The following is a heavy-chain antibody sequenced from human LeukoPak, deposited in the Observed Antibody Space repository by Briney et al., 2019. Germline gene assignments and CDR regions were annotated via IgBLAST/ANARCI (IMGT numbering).Heavy chain of an antibody. CDR2: ISGSGSNM. Sequence: GGSLRLSCAASGFTFSSYTMNWFRQAPGKGLEWVSAISGSGSNMYYTGSVKGRFTISRDNSKNTLYLQMNSLRGEDTAVYYCAKERQTGDYFTSDRWGQGTLVTVSS. J-gene: IGHJ5*02. D-gene: IGHD4-17*01. CDR1: GFTFSSYT. CDR3: AKERQTGDYFTSDR. V-gene: IGHV3-23*01.